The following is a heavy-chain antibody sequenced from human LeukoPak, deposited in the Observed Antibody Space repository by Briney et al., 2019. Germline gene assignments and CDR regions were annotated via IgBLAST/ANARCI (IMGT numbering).Heavy chain of an antibody. J-gene: IGHJ4*02. CDR1: KFTFDDYG. D-gene: IGHD3-9*01. Sequence: GGSLRLSCAASKFTFDDYGMSWVRQAPGKGLEWVSGINWNGGSTAYGDSVKGRFTISRDNAKNSLYQQMNSLRAEDTALYYCAKDHHYDILTGYCDYWGQGTLVTVSS. CDR3: AKDHHYDILTGYCDY. CDR2: INWNGGST. V-gene: IGHV3-20*04.